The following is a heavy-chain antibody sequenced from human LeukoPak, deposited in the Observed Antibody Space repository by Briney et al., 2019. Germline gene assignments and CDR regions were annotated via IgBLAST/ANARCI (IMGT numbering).Heavy chain of an antibody. CDR1: GGSFSGYY. CDR2: INHSGST. J-gene: IGHJ5*02. V-gene: IGHV4-34*01. Sequence: SETLSLTCAVYGGSFSGYYWSWIRQPPGKGLEWIGEINHSGSTNYNPSLKSRVTISVDTSKNQFSLKLSSVTAADTAVYYCAKEGSSIAARPDWFDPWGQGTLVTVSS. CDR3: AKEGSSIAARPDWFDP. D-gene: IGHD6-6*01.